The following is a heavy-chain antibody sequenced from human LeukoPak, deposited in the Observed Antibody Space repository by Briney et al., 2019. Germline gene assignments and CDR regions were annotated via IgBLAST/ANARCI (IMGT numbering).Heavy chain of an antibody. CDR3: AREEEDGDYENWFDP. CDR1: GFTFSSYW. J-gene: IGHJ5*02. D-gene: IGHD4-17*01. CDR2: IYSGGSI. V-gene: IGHV3-66*01. Sequence: GGSLRLSCAASGFTFSSYWMHWVRQAPGKGLEWVSVIYSGGSIYYADSVKGRFTISRDNSKNTLYLQMNSLRAEDTAVYYCAREEEDGDYENWFDPWGQGTLVTVSS.